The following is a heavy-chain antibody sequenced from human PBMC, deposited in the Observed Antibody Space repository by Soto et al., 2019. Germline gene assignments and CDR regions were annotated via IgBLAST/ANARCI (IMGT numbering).Heavy chain of an antibody. Sequence: ASVKVSCKTSGYSFSSYAFHWVRQAPGQRLEWLGRINGGNGKTKYSQKFQGRVTIARDPSARTSYMELNSLTSEDTAVYYCARGXSVAATGTGHGLYGMDVWGQGTTVTVSS. CDR3: ARGXSVAATGTGHGLYGMDV. CDR1: GYSFSSYA. CDR2: INGGNGKT. D-gene: IGHD6-6*01. V-gene: IGHV1-3*01. J-gene: IGHJ6*02.